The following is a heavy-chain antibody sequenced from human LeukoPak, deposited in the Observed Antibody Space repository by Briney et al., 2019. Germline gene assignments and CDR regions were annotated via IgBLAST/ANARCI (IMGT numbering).Heavy chain of an antibody. J-gene: IGHJ1*01. V-gene: IGHV4-61*02. CDR3: ERCATYDSSGYCLVYFED. CDR2: IYTSGTT. Sequence: SETLSLTCTVSGGSITIGSDYWSWIRQPAGRGLEWIVRIYTSGTTNYNPSLNRPITITVHTSKIPLSLKLCSVTAANTAVYYCERCATYDSSGYCLVYFEDWGQGALVTVCS. CDR1: GGSITIGSDY. D-gene: IGHD3-22*01.